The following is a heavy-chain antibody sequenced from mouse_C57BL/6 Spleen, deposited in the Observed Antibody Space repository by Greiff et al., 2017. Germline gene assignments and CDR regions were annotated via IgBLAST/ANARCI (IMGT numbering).Heavy chain of an antibody. D-gene: IGHD1-1*01. Sequence: QLQQSGPELVKPGASVKISCKASGYSFTDYTMNWVKQSNGKSLEWIGVINPNCGTTSYNQKFKGKATLTVDQSSSTAYMQLNSLTSADSAVYYCARHYYGSSYFDYWGQGTTLTVSS. J-gene: IGHJ2*01. CDR1: GYSFTDYT. CDR3: ARHYYGSSYFDY. CDR2: INPNCGTT. V-gene: IGHV1-39*01.